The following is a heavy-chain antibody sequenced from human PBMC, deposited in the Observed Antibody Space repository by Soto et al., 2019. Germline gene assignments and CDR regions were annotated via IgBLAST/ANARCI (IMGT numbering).Heavy chain of an antibody. J-gene: IGHJ4*02. CDR2: VNPSGGHT. Sequence: ASVKGSCKASGYTFTSDGISWVRQAPGQGLEWMGTVNPSGGHTTYAQHFLGRVTMTRDTSTSTLYMELTSLTSDDTAIYYCARGGHVVVVTAALDYWGQGTLVTVSS. V-gene: IGHV1-46*01. CDR3: ARGGHVVVVTAALDY. D-gene: IGHD2-21*02. CDR1: GYTFTSDG.